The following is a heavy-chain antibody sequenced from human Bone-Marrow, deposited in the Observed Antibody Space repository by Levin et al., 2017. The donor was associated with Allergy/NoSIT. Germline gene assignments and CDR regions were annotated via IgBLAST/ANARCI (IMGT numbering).Heavy chain of an antibody. D-gene: IGHD5-24*01. V-gene: IGHV3-9*01. CDR3: VKVYLLGDVYKGAFEY. J-gene: IGHJ4*02. Sequence: GGSLRLSCVASGFTFDDYGMHWVRQAPGKGLEWVAGISWNSDVIAYADSVKGRSTISRDNTKNFLYLQMNSLRPEATAFYYCVKVYLLGDVYKGAFEYWGKKTLVTVSS. CDR2: ISWNSDVI. CDR1: GFTFDDYG.